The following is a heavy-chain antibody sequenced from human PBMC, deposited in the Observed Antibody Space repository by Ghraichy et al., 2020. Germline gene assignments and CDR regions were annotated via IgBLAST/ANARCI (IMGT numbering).Heavy chain of an antibody. CDR2: VSNTGTT. D-gene: IGHD3-22*01. J-gene: IGHJ4*02. CDR1: GGSIRDINSSWGTTYY. CDR3: ARLRGGDSRGYYYDFDN. V-gene: IGHV4-39*01. Sequence: SQTLSLTCLVSGGSIRDINSSWGTTYYWAWIRQSPGKGLEWIATVSNTGTTYYNPSLKSRVTISVDTSKNQFSLKVKSMSAADTALYYCARLRGGDSRGYYYDFDNWGQGTLVTVSS.